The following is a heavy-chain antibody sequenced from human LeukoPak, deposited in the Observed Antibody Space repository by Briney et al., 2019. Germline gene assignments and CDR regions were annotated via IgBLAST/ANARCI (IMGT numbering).Heavy chain of an antibody. CDR2: IYTSGST. J-gene: IGHJ3*02. CDR1: GGSISSYY. D-gene: IGHD3-22*01. Sequence: SETLSLTCTVSGGSISSYYWSWIRQPAGKGLEWIGRIYTSGSTNYNPSLKSRVTMSVDTSKNQFSLKLSSVTAADTAVYYCARGSFTMIVVADHAFDIWGQGTMVTVSS. CDR3: ARGSFTMIVVADHAFDI. V-gene: IGHV4-4*07.